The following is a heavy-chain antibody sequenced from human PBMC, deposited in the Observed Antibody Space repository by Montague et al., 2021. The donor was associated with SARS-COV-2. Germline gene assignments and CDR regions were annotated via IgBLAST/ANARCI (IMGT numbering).Heavy chain of an antibody. V-gene: IGHV4-39*07. D-gene: IGHD3-10*01. J-gene: IGHJ3*02. CDR1: GGSISSSSYY. CDR2: IYYSGST. CDR3: ATYGSGIKDDAFDI. Sequence: SETLSLTCTVSGGSISSSSYYWGWIRQPPGKGLEWIGSIYYSGSTYYNPSLKSRVTISVDTSKNQFSLKLSSVTAADTAVYYCATYGSGIKDDAFDIWGQGTMVTVSS.